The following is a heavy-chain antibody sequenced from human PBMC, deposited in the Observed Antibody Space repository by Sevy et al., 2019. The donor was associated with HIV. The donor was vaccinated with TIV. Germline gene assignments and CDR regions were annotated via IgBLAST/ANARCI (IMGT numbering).Heavy chain of an antibody. CDR3: AGGPSGAAAGRFDS. D-gene: IGHD6-13*01. J-gene: IGHJ4*02. V-gene: IGHV3-7*01. Sequence: GGSLRLSCAASGFTFSSYWINWVRQAPGEGLEWVANINQGGNQKHYMDSVKGRFTISRDNAENAVFLQMNSRRVGETAGYYCAGGPSGAAAGRFDSWGQGTLVTVSS. CDR1: GFTFSSYW. CDR2: INQGGNQK.